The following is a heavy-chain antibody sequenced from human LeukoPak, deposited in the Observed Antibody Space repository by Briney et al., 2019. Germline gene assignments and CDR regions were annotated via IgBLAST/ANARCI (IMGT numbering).Heavy chain of an antibody. J-gene: IGHJ6*03. V-gene: IGHV1-2*02. D-gene: IGHD2-2*01. Sequence: ASVKVSCKASGYTFTGYYMHWVRQAPGQGLEWMGWINPNSGGTNYAQKFQGRVTMTRDTSISTAYMELSRLRSDDTAVYYCASRYCSSTSCSYYYYYMDVWGKGTTVTASS. CDR1: GYTFTGYY. CDR2: INPNSGGT. CDR3: ASRYCSSTSCSYYYYYMDV.